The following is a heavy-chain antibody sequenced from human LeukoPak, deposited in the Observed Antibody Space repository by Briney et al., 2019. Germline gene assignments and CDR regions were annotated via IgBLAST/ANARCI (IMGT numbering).Heavy chain of an antibody. J-gene: IGHJ6*03. D-gene: IGHD2-2*01. Sequence: PAGSLRLSCTASGFTFSDYYMSWIRQAPGKGLEWVSYISTSGKTIYYADSVKGRFTISRDNAKNSLYLQIHSLRAEDTAVYYCARVSTYQYYYYMDVWGKGTTVTVSS. V-gene: IGHV3-11*01. CDR1: GFTFSDYY. CDR2: ISTSGKTI. CDR3: ARVSTYQYYYYMDV.